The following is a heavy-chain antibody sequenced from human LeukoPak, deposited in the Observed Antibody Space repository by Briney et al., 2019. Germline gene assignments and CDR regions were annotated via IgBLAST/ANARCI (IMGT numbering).Heavy chain of an antibody. D-gene: IGHD2-15*01. Sequence: GGSLILSCAASGFTVSSNYMSWVRQAPGRGLEWVSVIYSGGSTYYADSVKGRFTISRDNSKNTLYLQMNSLRAEDTAVYYCAREYCSGGSCYSRYDYWGQGTLVTVSS. V-gene: IGHV3-66*01. CDR2: IYSGGST. CDR1: GFTVSSNY. J-gene: IGHJ4*02. CDR3: AREYCSGGSCYSRYDY.